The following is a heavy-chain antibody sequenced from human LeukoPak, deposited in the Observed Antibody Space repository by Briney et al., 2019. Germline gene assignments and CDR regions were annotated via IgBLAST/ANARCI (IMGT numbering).Heavy chain of an antibody. J-gene: IGHJ4*02. D-gene: IGHD4-23*01. CDR1: GFTFSSYG. CDR2: ISGSGGST. V-gene: IGHV3-23*01. CDR3: ASLMTTVVTPRAGVSGPFDY. Sequence: AGSLRLSCAASGFTFSSYGMSWVRQAPGKGLEWVSAISGSGGSTYYADSVKGRFTISRDNSKNTLYLQMNSLRAEDTAVYYCASLMTTVVTPRAGVSGPFDYWGQGTLVTVSS.